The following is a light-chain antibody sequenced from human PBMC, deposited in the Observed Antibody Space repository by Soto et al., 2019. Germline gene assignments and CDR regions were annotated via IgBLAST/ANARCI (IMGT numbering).Light chain of an antibody. CDR3: AAWDDTLNGPQ. J-gene: IGLJ2*01. Sequence: QSVLTQPPSASGTPDRSVTISCSGSRSNVGRNAVSWYQQVPGMAPKLLVFATDKRPSGVPGRFSGSASGASASLAVSGLQPEDEAHYYCAAWDDTLNGPQFGGGTKLTVL. CDR1: RSNVGRNA. V-gene: IGLV1-44*01. CDR2: ATD.